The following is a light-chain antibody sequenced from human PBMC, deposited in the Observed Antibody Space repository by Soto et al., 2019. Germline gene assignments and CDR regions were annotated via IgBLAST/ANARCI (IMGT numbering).Light chain of an antibody. V-gene: IGLV3-1*01. J-gene: IGLJ2*01. CDR2: QDN. Sequence: SYELTQPPSVSVSPGQTASITCSGDKLGDKFTCWYQQKSGQSPVLVIYQDNRRPSGIPGRFSGSSSGNTATLTISGTQAMDEADYYCQTWDSHTGIFGGGTKLTVL. CDR1: KLGDKF. CDR3: QTWDSHTGI.